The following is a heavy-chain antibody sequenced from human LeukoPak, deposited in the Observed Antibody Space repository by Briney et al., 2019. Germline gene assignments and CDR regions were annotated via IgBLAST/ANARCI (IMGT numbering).Heavy chain of an antibody. D-gene: IGHD2-15*01. CDR1: GGSFSGYY. Sequence: SETLSLTCAVSGGSFSGYYWTWIRQPPGKGLEWIGEINHSGNANYNPSLKSRVTISLDMSENHFSLKLSSVTAADTAVYYCARQRVAAYPSIRPNWFDPWGQGTLVTVSS. V-gene: IGHV4-34*01. CDR2: INHSGNA. CDR3: ARQRVAAYPSIRPNWFDP. J-gene: IGHJ5*02.